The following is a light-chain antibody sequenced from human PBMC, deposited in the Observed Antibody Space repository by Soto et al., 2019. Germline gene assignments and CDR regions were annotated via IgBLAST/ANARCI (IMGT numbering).Light chain of an antibody. CDR1: SSDIGHYNY. J-gene: IGLJ2*01. CDR3: SSYAGRYSVV. V-gene: IGLV2-11*01. CDR2: DVS. Sequence: QSALTQPRSVSGSRGQSVTITGSGTSSDIGHYNYVSWYQQHPGRAPKLIIYDVSKRPAGVPDRFSGSKTGNPASLTISGFQADDEADYSCSSYAGRYSVVFGGGTKVTVL.